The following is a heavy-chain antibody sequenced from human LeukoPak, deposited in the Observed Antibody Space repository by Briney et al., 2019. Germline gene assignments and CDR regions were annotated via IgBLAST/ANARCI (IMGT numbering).Heavy chain of an antibody. CDR3: ARDSRIAVAGTVWVY. J-gene: IGHJ4*02. CDR2: ISSSSSYI. D-gene: IGHD6-19*01. Sequence: PGGSLRLSCAASGFTFSSYSMNWVRQAPGKGLEWVSSISSSSSYIYYADSVKGRFTISRDNAKNSLYLQMNSLRAEDTAVYYCARDSRIAVAGTVWVYWGQGTLVTVSS. V-gene: IGHV3-21*01. CDR1: GFTFSSYS.